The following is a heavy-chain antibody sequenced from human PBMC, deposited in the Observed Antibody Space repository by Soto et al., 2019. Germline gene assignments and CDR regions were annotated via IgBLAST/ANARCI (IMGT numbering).Heavy chain of an antibody. D-gene: IGHD2-8*01. CDR1: GGSISGAVHS. CDR3: AREIMPLTNDWYFDL. V-gene: IGHV4-30-4*01. Sequence: TLSLPCTVSGGSISGAVHSWSSIRQPPGKGLEWIGHIFDSGSTYYNPSLKSRLTISVDTSKNQFSLRLSSVTAEDTAVYYCAREIMPLTNDWYFDLWGRGTLVTVSS. J-gene: IGHJ2*01. CDR2: IFDSGST.